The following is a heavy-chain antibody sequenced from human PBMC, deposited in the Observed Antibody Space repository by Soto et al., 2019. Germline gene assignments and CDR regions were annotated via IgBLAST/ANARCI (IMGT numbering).Heavy chain of an antibody. D-gene: IGHD1-26*01. CDR1: GFIFSNYV. J-gene: IGHJ4*02. Sequence: EVQLVDSGGGLVQPGWSLRLSCAASGFIFSNYVMSWVRQAPGKGLEWVSSISDSGGISYYADSVKGRFTISRDNSKNTLYLQMNSLRAEDTAIYYCAKRPRALLTFDYWGQGTLVTVSS. V-gene: IGHV3-23*04. CDR3: AKRPRALLTFDY. CDR2: ISDSGGIS.